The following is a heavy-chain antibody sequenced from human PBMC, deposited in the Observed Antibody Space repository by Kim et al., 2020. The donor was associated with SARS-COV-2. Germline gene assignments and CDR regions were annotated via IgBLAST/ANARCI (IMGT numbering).Heavy chain of an antibody. D-gene: IGHD6-19*01. CDR1: GFTFSRHW. CDR2: INQDGSQS. J-gene: IGHJ4*02. Sequence: GGSLRLSCVASGFTFSRHWMTWVRQTPGKGLEWLVNINQDGSQSHYVDSVKGRFIISRDNAKNSVYLQLNSLRAEDTAMYFCSTEYSSGCSWEFDSRGQGTLVTV. CDR3: STEYSSGCSWEFDS. V-gene: IGHV3-7*01.